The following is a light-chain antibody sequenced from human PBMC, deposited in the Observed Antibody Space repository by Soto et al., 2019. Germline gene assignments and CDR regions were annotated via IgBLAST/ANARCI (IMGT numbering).Light chain of an antibody. J-gene: IGKJ4*01. CDR3: QQRSNWPPRT. CDR2: DAS. CDR1: QSVSSY. V-gene: IGKV3-11*01. Sequence: EIVLTQSPATLSLSPGERATLSCRASQSVSSYLAWYQHKPGQAPRLLIYDASNSATGLPARFSGSGSGTDFPLTICGLEPKDFAVYYCQQRSNWPPRTFGRGTKVEIK.